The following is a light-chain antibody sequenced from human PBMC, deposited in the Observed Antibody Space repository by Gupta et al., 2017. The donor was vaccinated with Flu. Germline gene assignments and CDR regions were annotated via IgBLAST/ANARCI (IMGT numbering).Light chain of an antibody. CDR2: QAT. CDR3: QQYRPHVLT. J-gene: IGKJ4*01. Sequence: PSTLSASGGDSVTMTCRASRSGSTGWSWYKQGPGTAPKIQIPQATNLESGVTSRGSGSGSETEFTITRSNLQPDDVDTCEWQQYRPHVLTCGGGTKVEIK. V-gene: IGKV1-5*03. CDR1: RSGSTG.